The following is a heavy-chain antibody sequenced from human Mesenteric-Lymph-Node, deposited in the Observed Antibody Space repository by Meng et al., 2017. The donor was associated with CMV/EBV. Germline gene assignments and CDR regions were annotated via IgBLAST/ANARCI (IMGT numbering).Heavy chain of an antibody. CDR1: GYTITGYY. CDR3: ARTSMDPGDIHCHYGLDV. J-gene: IGHJ6*02. V-gene: IGHV1-2*02. Sequence: ASAQVSCKASGYTITGYYIHWVRQAPGQGRLWMGGLTTNSGATNFAPKFQGRVTMTRDTYIRTAHMELIRLTSDDTAVYFWARTSMDPGDIHCHYGLDVWGQGTTVTVSS. D-gene: IGHD3/OR15-3a*01. CDR2: LTTNSGAT.